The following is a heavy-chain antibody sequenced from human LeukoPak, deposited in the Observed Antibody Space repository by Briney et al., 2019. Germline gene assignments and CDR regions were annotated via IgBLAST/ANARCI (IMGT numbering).Heavy chain of an antibody. D-gene: IGHD6-6*01. V-gene: IGHV3-23*01. CDR3: AKDRGAARGY. CDR2: ISGSGGST. Sequence: GGSLRLSCAASGFTFSSYGMHWVRQAPGKGLEWVSAISGSGGSTYYADSVKGRFTISRDNSKNTLYLQMNSLRAEDTAVYYCAKDRGAARGYWGQGTLVTVSS. J-gene: IGHJ4*02. CDR1: GFTFSSYG.